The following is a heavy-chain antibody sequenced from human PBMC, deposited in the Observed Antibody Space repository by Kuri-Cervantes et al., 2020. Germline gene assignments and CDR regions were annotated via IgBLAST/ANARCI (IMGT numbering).Heavy chain of an antibody. CDR2: IIPIFGTA. V-gene: IGHV1-69*13. CDR3: ARAIVVVPAALTQRGYYYYYYGMDV. CDR1: GYTFTSYD. Sequence: SVKVSCKASGYTFTSYDINWVRQATGQGLEWMGGIIPIFGTANYAQKFQGRVTITADESTSTAYMELSSLRSEDTAVYYCARAIVVVPAALTQRGYYYYYYGMDVWGQGTTVTVSS. D-gene: IGHD2-2*01. J-gene: IGHJ6*02.